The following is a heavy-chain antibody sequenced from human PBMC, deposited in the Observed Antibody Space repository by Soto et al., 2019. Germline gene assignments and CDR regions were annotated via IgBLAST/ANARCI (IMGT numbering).Heavy chain of an antibody. CDR2: IKEDGSEK. CDR1: GFTFSNFW. Sequence: GGSLRLSCAASGFTFSNFWMSWVRQAPGKGLEWVANIKEDGSEKNYLDSVKGRFTVSRDNAKKSLYLQMSSLRAEDNAVYYCARVVRFMEWLSGNYYYYYYMDVWGKGTTVTVSS. V-gene: IGHV3-7*01. D-gene: IGHD3-3*01. J-gene: IGHJ6*03. CDR3: ARVVRFMEWLSGNYYYYYYMDV.